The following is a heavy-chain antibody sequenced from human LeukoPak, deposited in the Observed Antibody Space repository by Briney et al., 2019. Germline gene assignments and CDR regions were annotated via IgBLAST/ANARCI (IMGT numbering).Heavy chain of an antibody. J-gene: IGHJ2*01. CDR1: GSSISSYY. Sequence: SETLSLTCTVSGSSISSYYWSWLRQPPGKGLEWIGYIYYSGSTNYNPSLKSRVTISVDMSKNQRSLKLSSVTAADTAVYYCARGRRDPLWGRGTLVTVSS. CDR3: ARGRRDPL. CDR2: IYYSGST. V-gene: IGHV4-59*12. D-gene: IGHD5-24*01.